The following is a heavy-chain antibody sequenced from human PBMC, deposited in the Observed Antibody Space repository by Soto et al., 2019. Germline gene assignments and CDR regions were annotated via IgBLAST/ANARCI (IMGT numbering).Heavy chain of an antibody. CDR3: ARNHYGDPPLNNWFDP. V-gene: IGHV4-59*01. D-gene: IGHD4-17*01. Sequence: KASETLSLTCTVSDDSISGYYWSWIRQPPGRGLEWIGYIHHSGSTYYNPSLKSRVTISLDMSKNQFSLTLTSVTAADTAMYYCARNHYGDPPLNNWFDPWGQGTLVTVSS. CDR1: DDSISGYY. CDR2: IHHSGST. J-gene: IGHJ5*02.